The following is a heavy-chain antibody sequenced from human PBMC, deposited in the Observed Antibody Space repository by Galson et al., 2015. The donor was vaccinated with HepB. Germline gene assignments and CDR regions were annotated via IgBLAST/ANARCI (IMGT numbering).Heavy chain of an antibody. Sequence: ETLSLTCTVSGGSISSSNYHWGWIRQPPGKGLEWIESINYSDGSTYYNPSLKSRVTMSVDTSKNQFSLKLSSVTAADTAVYYCASGSGWYLWGQGTLVTVSS. CDR3: ASGSGWYL. D-gene: IGHD6-19*01. J-gene: IGHJ5*02. V-gene: IGHV4-39*01. CDR2: INYSDGST. CDR1: GGSISSSNYH.